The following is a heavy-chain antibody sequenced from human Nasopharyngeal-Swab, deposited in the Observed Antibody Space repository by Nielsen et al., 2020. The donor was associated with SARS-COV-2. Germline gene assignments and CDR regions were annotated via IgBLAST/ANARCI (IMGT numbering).Heavy chain of an antibody. J-gene: IGHJ6*03. CDR2: ISYDGSNK. Sequence: WIRQPPGKGLEWVAVISYDGSNKYYADSVKGRFTISRDNSKNTLYLQVNSLRAEDTAVYYCARVEAGGEWELLPYYYYYMDVWGKGTTVTVSS. D-gene: IGHD1-26*01. CDR3: ARVEAGGEWELLPYYYYYMDV. V-gene: IGHV3-30-3*01.